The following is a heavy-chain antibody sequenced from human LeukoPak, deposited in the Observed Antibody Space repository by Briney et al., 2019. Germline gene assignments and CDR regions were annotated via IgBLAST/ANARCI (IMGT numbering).Heavy chain of an antibody. CDR3: ARDRAWGSYDC. CDR1: GFTFSTYN. V-gene: IGHV3-23*01. D-gene: IGHD7-27*01. J-gene: IGHJ4*02. CDR2: ITGSGVT. Sequence: GESLRLSCAASGFTFSTYNMNWVRQAPGKGLEWVSGITGSGVTYYGDSVKGRFTVSRDNSKNTLYLQMHTLRAEDTAIYFCARDRAWGSYDCWGQGTLVIVSS.